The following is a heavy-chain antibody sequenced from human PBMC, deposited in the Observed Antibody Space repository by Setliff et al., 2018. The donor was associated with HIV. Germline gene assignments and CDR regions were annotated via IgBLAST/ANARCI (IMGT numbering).Heavy chain of an antibody. D-gene: IGHD1-26*01. J-gene: IGHJ4*02. CDR2: INGNGGST. Sequence: GGSLRLSCAASGFKFDDYGMKWVRQAPGKGLEWVSGINGNGGSTDYADSVKGRFTISRDNAKNSLYLEMNTLRAEDTALYYCARDSASPLYSGIYYAISFFDYWGQGSLVTVSS. CDR3: ARDSASPLYSGIYYAISFFDY. CDR1: GFKFDDYG. V-gene: IGHV3-20*04.